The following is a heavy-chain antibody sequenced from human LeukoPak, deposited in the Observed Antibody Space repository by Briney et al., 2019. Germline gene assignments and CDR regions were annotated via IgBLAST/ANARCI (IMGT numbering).Heavy chain of an antibody. CDR2: INPNSGGT. Sequence: ASVKVSCKASGYTFTGYYMHLVRQAPGQGLEWMGWINPNSGGTNYAQKFQGRVTMTRDTSISTAYMELSRLRSDDTAVYYCASERFLEWLPNYYYYGMDVWGQGTTVTVSS. CDR3: ASERFLEWLPNYYYYGMDV. CDR1: GYTFTGYY. D-gene: IGHD3-3*01. J-gene: IGHJ6*02. V-gene: IGHV1-2*02.